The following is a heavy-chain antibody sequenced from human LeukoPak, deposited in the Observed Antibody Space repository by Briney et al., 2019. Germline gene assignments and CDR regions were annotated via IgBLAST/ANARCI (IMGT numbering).Heavy chain of an antibody. Sequence: GASVKVSCKASGYTFTSYDINWVRQATGQGLEWMGWMNPNSGNTGYAQKFQGRVTMTRNTSISTAYMELSSLRSEDTAVYYCASSYSSYYYYYGMDVWGQGTTVTVSS. V-gene: IGHV1-8*01. CDR2: MNPNSGNT. CDR1: GYTFTSYD. CDR3: ASSYSSYYYYYGMDV. D-gene: IGHD6-13*01. J-gene: IGHJ6*02.